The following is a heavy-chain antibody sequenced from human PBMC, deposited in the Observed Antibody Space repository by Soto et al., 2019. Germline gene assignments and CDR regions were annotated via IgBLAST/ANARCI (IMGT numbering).Heavy chain of an antibody. CDR1: GGTFSSYA. V-gene: IGHV1-69*05. D-gene: IGHD6-13*01. CDR2: IIPIFGTA. Sequence: SVKVSCKASGGTFSSYAISWVRQAPGQGLEWMGGIIPIFGTANYAQKFQGWVTMTRDTSISTAYMELSRLRSDDTAVYYCARDPRQTIYSSSSWYGMAVWGQGTTVTVSS. J-gene: IGHJ6*02. CDR3: ARDPRQTIYSSSSWYGMAV.